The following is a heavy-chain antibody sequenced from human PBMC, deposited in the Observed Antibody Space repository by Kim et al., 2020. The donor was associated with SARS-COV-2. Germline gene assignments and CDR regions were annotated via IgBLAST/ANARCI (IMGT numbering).Heavy chain of an antibody. CDR3: AKDIFRVATILYFDY. V-gene: IGHV3-9*01. Sequence: GGSLRLSCAASGFTFGDYAMHWVRQAPGKGLEWVSGISWNSGSIGYADSVKGRFTISRDNAKNSLYLQMNSLRAEDTALYYCAKDIFRVATILYFDYWGQGTLVTVSS. J-gene: IGHJ4*02. CDR2: ISWNSGSI. CDR1: GFTFGDYA. D-gene: IGHD5-12*01.